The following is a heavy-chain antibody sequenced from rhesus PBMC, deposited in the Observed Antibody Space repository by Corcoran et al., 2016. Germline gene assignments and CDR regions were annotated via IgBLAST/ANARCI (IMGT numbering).Heavy chain of an antibody. V-gene: IGHV4-143*01. CDR3: VRGDDSGYKPVDY. D-gene: IGHD3-28*01. CDR2: IYGNSERT. Sequence: QVHLQESGPGLVKPSEPLSLTSTVSGGSIRASYYSSWILQPPAKGLDGIGGIYGNSERTDYNPTRKSRVTISKDTSKNQFSLKLSSVTAADTAVYYCVRGDDSGYKPVDYWGQGVLVTVSS. J-gene: IGHJ4*01. CDR1: GGSIRASYY.